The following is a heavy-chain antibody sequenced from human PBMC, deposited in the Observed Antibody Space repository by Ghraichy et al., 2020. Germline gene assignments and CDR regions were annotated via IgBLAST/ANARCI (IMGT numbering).Heavy chain of an antibody. V-gene: IGHV3-74*01. J-gene: IGHJ4*02. Sequence: GGSLRLSCAASGFSFTDYWMHWVRQTPGRGLEWVSHLNIDGTTVNYADYVKGRFTISRDNAKNTMNLQMISLTVEDTAVYYCVRSYKDGIRHFNYWGQGTLVTVSS. D-gene: IGHD1-14*01. CDR3: VRSYKDGIRHFNY. CDR2: LNIDGTTV. CDR1: GFSFTDYW.